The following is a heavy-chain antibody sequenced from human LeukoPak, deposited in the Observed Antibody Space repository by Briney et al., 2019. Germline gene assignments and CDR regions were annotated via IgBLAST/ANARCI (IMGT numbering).Heavy chain of an antibody. V-gene: IGHV4-4*07. D-gene: IGHD2-2*01. Sequence: SETLSLTCTVSGGSISSYYWSWIRQPAGKGLEWIGRIYTSGSTNYNPSLKSRVTMSVDTSKNQFSLKLSPVTAADTAVYYCARAGYCSSTSCYFQGYYYYYMDVWGKGTTVTVSS. CDR1: GGSISSYY. CDR2: IYTSGST. CDR3: ARAGYCSSTSCYFQGYYYYYMDV. J-gene: IGHJ6*03.